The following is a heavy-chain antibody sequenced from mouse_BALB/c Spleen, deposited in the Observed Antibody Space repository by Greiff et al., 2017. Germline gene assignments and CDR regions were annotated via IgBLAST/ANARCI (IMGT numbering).Heavy chain of an antibody. CDR3: ARHDLYFDY. CDR1: GFTFSSYA. J-gene: IGHJ2*01. V-gene: IGHV5-9-3*01. CDR2: ISSGGSYT. Sequence: EVQVVESGGGLVKPGGSLKLSCAASGFTFSSYAMSWVRQTPEKRLEWVATISSGGSYTYYPDSVKGRFTISRDNAKNTLYLQMSSLRSEDTAMYYCARHDLYFDYWGQGTTLTVSS.